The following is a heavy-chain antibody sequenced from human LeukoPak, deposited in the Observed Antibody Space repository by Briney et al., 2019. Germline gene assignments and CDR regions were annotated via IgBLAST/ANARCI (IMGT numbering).Heavy chain of an antibody. J-gene: IGHJ4*02. D-gene: IGHD3-10*01. Sequence: SETLSLTCAVYGGSFSGYYWSWIRQPPGKGLEWIGEINHSGSTNYNPSLKSRVTISVDTSKNQFSLKLSSVTAADTAVYYCARGRGVRGSLDYWGQGTLVTVSP. CDR3: ARGRGVRGSLDY. CDR1: GGSFSGYY. V-gene: IGHV4-34*01. CDR2: INHSGST.